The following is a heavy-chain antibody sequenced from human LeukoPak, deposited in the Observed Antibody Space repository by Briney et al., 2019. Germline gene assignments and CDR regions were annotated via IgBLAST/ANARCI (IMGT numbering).Heavy chain of an antibody. V-gene: IGHV4-30-2*05. CDR2: IYHSGST. Sequence: SQTLSLTCTVSGGSISSGGYYWSWTRQPPGKGLEWIGYIYHSGSTYYNPSLKSRVTISVDTSKNQFSLKLSSVTAADTAVYYCARDGRDGYSDYWGQGTLVTVSS. CDR1: GGSISSGGYY. J-gene: IGHJ4*02. CDR3: ARDGRDGYSDY. D-gene: IGHD5-24*01.